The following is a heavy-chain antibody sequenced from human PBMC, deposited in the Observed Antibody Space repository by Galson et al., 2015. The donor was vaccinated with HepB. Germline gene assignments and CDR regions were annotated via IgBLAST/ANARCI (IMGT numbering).Heavy chain of an antibody. CDR2: THYRSKWYN. CDR3: ARNIVVVPAAPYYYYYMDV. Sequence: CAISGDSVSSNSAAWNWIRQSPSRGLEWLGRTHYRSKWYNDYAVSVKSRITINPDTSKNQFSLQLNSVTPEDTAVYYCARNIVVVPAAPYYYYYMDVWGKGTTVTVSS. CDR1: GDSVSSNSAA. J-gene: IGHJ6*03. V-gene: IGHV6-1*01. D-gene: IGHD2-2*01.